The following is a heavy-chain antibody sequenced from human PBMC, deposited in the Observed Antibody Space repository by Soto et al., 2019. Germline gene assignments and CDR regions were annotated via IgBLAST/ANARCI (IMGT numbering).Heavy chain of an antibody. Sequence: QVQLVQSGAEVKKPGSSVKVSCKASGGTFSSYSINWVRQAPGQRLEWMGEMITIFSTANYDQKFQGRVTFTADESTSTAYLELTSLTSEDTAVYYCRREGRSDSGGIDYWGQGALVTLSS. CDR2: MITIFSTA. V-gene: IGHV1-69*01. D-gene: IGHD1-26*01. J-gene: IGHJ4*02. CDR1: GGTFSSYS. CDR3: RREGRSDSGGIDY.